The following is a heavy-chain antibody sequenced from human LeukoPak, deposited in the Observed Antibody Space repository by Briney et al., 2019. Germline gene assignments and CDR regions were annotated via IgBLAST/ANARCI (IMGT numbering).Heavy chain of an antibody. Sequence: GGSLRLSCAASGFTFSSYSMNWVRQAPGKGLEWVSYISSSSSTIYYADSVKGRFTISRDNSKNTLYLQMNSLRAEDTAVYYCARGVLPLFDYWGQGTLVTVSS. V-gene: IGHV3-48*01. CDR1: GFTFSSYS. CDR3: ARGVLPLFDY. D-gene: IGHD3-10*01. CDR2: ISSSSSTI. J-gene: IGHJ4*02.